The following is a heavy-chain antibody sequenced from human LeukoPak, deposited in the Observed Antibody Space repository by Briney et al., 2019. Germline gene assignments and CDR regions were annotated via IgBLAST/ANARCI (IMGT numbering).Heavy chain of an antibody. D-gene: IGHD2-21*02. J-gene: IGHJ4*01. Sequence: PGGSLRLSCAASGFTFSSYGMHWVRQAPGKGLEWVAVISYDGSNKYYADSVKGRFTISRDNSKNTLYLQMNSLRAEDTAVYYCANNTDKSSDFYCYRGHRTLVTASS. V-gene: IGHV3-30*18. CDR3: ANNTDKSSDFYCY. CDR1: GFTFSSYG. CDR2: ISYDGSNK.